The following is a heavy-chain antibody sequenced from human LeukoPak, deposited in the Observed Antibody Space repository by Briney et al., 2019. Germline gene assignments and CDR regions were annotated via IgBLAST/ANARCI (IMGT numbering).Heavy chain of an antibody. Sequence: ASVKVSCKASGYTFTSYYMHWVRQAPGQGLEWRGWINPNSGGTNYAQKFQGRVTMTRDTFISTAYMELSRLRSDVTAVYYCARVYYDSSGYSSFDYWGQGTLVTVSS. J-gene: IGHJ4*02. CDR2: INPNSGGT. CDR3: ARVYYDSSGYSSFDY. D-gene: IGHD3-22*01. V-gene: IGHV1-2*02. CDR1: GYTFTSYY.